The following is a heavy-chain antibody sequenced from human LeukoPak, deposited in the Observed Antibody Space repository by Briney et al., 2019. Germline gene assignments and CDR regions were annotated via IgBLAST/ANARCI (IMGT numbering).Heavy chain of an antibody. CDR3: AKDIAAAGTGWYFDL. D-gene: IGHD6-13*01. CDR1: GFTFDDYA. CDR2: ISWNSGSI. V-gene: IGHV3-9*01. Sequence: SRSLRLSCAASGFTFDDYAMHWVRQAPGKGLEWVSGISWNSGSIGYADSVKGRFTISRDNAKNSLYLQMNSLRAEDTALYYCAKDIAAAGTGWYFDLWGRGTLVTVSS. J-gene: IGHJ2*01.